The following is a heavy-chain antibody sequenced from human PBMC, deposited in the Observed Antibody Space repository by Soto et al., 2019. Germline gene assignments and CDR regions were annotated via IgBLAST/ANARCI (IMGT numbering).Heavy chain of an antibody. D-gene: IGHD4-17*01. CDR3: ATHPPYGPLDH. CDR2: INHSGST. Sequence: SETLSLTCAVYGGSFSGSYWSWIRQPPGKGLEWIGEINHSGSTNYNPSLKSRVTISVDTSKNQFSLRLTSVTAADTAVYYCATHPPYGPLDHWGQGTLVTVSS. V-gene: IGHV4-34*01. CDR1: GGSFSGSY. J-gene: IGHJ4*02.